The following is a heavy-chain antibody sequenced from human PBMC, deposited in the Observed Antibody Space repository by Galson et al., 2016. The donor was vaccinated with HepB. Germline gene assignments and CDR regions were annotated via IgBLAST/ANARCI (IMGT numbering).Heavy chain of an antibody. J-gene: IGHJ5*02. Sequence: SLRLSCAASGFTVSNLYMTWVRQAPGKGLEWVALISNRGGTTYADPVKGRFIISRDNSKNMMFLQMNNLRADDTAVYYCATQSASTKCYWCFDPWGQGTLVTVSS. CDR1: GFTVSNLY. CDR3: ATQSASTKCYWCFDP. CDR2: ISNRGGT. V-gene: IGHV3-53*01. D-gene: IGHD2-2*01.